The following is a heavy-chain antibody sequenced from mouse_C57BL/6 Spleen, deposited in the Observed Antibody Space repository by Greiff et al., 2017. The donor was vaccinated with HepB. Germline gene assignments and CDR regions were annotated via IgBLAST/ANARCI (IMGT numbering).Heavy chain of an antibody. CDR3: ARVLTAVYAMDY. CDR2: INYDGSST. D-gene: IGHD4-1*01. Sequence: DVKLVESEGGLVQPGSSMKLSCTASGFTFSDYYMAWVRQVPEKGLEWVANINYDGSSTYYLDSLKSRFIISRDNAKNILYLQMSSLKSEYTATYYCARVLTAVYAMDYWGQGTSVTVSS. J-gene: IGHJ4*01. V-gene: IGHV5-16*01. CDR1: GFTFSDYY.